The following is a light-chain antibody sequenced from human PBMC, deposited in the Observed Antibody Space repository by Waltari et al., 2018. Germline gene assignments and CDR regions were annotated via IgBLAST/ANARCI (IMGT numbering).Light chain of an antibody. CDR2: RVN. CDR1: GSHIGAGYD. J-gene: IGLJ2*01. CDR3: QSYDTTLSVV. Sequence: QSVLTQPPSVSGAPGQRVTISCSGSGSHIGAGYDVHWYRQLPGKAPTLLIYRVNSRPPVVSDRFAGSQVDTSAPLASAGLQADDEADYYCQSYDTTLSVVFGGGTKLTVL. V-gene: IGLV1-40*01.